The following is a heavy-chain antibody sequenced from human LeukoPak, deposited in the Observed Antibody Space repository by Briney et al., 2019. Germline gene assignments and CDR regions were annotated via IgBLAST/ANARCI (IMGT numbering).Heavy chain of an antibody. J-gene: IGHJ6*02. V-gene: IGHV3-21*01. Sequence: GGSLRLSCAASGFTFSSYSMNWVRQAPGMGLEWVSSISTSSSHIYYADSVEGRITISRDNAKSSLYMQMNSLRAEDTAVYYCVSSYYGMDVWGQGTTVSVSS. CDR1: GFTFSSYS. CDR3: VSSYYGMDV. CDR2: ISTSSSHI.